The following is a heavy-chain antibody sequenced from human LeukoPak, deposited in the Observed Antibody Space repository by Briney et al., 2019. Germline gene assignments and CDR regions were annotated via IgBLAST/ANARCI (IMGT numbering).Heavy chain of an antibody. CDR3: ARARPYRLYCSGGSCYKIPHAYFDY. CDR2: INHSGST. J-gene: IGHJ4*02. CDR1: GGSFSGYY. D-gene: IGHD2-15*01. V-gene: IGHV4-34*01. Sequence: KSSETLSLTCAVYGGSFSGYYWSWIRQPPGKGLEWIGEINHSGSTNYNPSLKSRVTISVDTSKNQFSLKLSSVTAADTAVYYCARARPYRLYCSGGSCYKIPHAYFDYWGQGTLVTVSS.